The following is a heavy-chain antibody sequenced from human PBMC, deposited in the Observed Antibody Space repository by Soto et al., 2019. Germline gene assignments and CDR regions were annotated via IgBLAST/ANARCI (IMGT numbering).Heavy chain of an antibody. Sequence: EVQLLESGGGLVQPGGSLRLSCGASGFTFSSYAMRWVRQAPGKGLAWVSAISGSGDSTYYADSVKGRFTISRDNSKNTLYLQMNSLRAEDTAVYYCARRGSGSYYDYWGQGTLVTVSS. CDR1: GFTFSSYA. CDR2: ISGSGDST. J-gene: IGHJ4*02. D-gene: IGHD1-26*01. CDR3: ARRGSGSYYDY. V-gene: IGHV3-23*01.